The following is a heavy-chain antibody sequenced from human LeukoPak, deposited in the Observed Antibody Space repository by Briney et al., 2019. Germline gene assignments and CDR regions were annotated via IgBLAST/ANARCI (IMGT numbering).Heavy chain of an antibody. V-gene: IGHV3-21*01. CDR1: GFIFSSYS. Sequence: GGSLRLSCAASGFIFSSYSMNWVRQAPGKGLEWVSSISSSSIYIYYADSVKGRFTISRDNAKNSLYLQMNSLRAEDTAVYYCARDGSRGNLVTAPDYWGQGTLVTVSS. D-gene: IGHD2-21*02. CDR2: ISSSSIYI. J-gene: IGHJ4*02. CDR3: ARDGSRGNLVTAPDY.